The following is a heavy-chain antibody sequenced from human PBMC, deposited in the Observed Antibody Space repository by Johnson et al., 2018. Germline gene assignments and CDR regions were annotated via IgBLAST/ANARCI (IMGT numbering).Heavy chain of an antibody. D-gene: IGHD3-16*01. Sequence: QVQLVESGGGVVQPGRSLRLSCAASGFTFSSYGMHWVRQAPGKGLEWVAVISYDGSNKYYADSVKGRFTISRDNSKNTVELQMNSLRGEDTAGYYCAKWGYYYNYMDVWGKGTTVTVSS. CDR3: AKWGYYYNYMDV. CDR2: ISYDGSNK. J-gene: IGHJ6*03. V-gene: IGHV3-30*18. CDR1: GFTFSSYG.